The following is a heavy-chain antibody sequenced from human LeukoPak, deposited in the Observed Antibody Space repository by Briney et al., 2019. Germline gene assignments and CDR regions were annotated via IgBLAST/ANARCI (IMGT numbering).Heavy chain of an antibody. Sequence: GGSLRLSCAASGFTFSSYAMHWVRQAPGKGLEWVAVISYDGSNKYYADSVKGRFTISRDNSKNTLYLRMNSLRAEDTAVYYCARWSRSHRLRALDYWGQGTLVTVSS. CDR2: ISYDGSNK. J-gene: IGHJ4*02. CDR1: GFTFSSYA. V-gene: IGHV3-30-3*01. CDR3: ARWSRSHRLRALDY. D-gene: IGHD3-3*01.